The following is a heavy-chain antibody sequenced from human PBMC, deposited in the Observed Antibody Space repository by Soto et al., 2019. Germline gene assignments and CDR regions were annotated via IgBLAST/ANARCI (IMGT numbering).Heavy chain of an antibody. J-gene: IGHJ4*02. V-gene: IGHV3-9*01. CDR2: ISWNSGSI. Sequence: GGSLRLSGAASGFTLDDYAMHWVRQAPGKGLEWVSGISWNSGSIGYADSVKGRFTISRDNAKSSLYLQMNSLRAEDTALYYCAKTDYYDFWSGYQRAAFDYWGQGTLVTVSS. CDR1: GFTLDDYA. D-gene: IGHD3-3*01. CDR3: AKTDYYDFWSGYQRAAFDY.